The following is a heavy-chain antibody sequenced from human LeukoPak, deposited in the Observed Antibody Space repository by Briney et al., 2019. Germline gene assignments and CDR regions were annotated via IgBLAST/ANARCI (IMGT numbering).Heavy chain of an antibody. J-gene: IGHJ4*02. Sequence: GGSLRLSCAASGFTFSSYMMTWVRQAPGKGLEGVANIKPDGGEKFYVDSVRGRFTISRDNAKNSLYLQMNSLRAEDTAVYYCASSSLWSGILEYWGQGTLVIVSS. CDR2: IKPDGGEK. V-gene: IGHV3-7*01. CDR1: GFTFSSYM. CDR3: ASSSLWSGILEY. D-gene: IGHD3-3*01.